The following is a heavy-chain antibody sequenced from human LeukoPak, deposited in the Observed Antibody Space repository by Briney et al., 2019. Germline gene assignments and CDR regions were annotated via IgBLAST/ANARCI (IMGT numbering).Heavy chain of an antibody. Sequence: GESLKISCKGSGYSFTTYWIGWVRQMPGKGLEWMGVIYPGDSDARYSLSFQGQVTVSADKSINTAYLQWSSLKASDTAMYYCARHRGGSGWYFDYWGQGTLVTVSS. CDR3: ARHRGGSGWYFDY. J-gene: IGHJ4*02. V-gene: IGHV5-51*01. D-gene: IGHD6-19*01. CDR1: GYSFTTYW. CDR2: IYPGDSDA.